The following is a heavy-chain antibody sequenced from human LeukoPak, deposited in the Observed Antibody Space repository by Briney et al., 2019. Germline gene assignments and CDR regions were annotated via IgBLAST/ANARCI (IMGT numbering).Heavy chain of an antibody. Sequence: SETLSLTCTVSGGSISSYYWSWIRQPPGKGLEWIGYIYYSGSTNYNPSLKSRVTISVDTSKNQFSLKLSSVTAADTAVYYCARVAAIFGPFDPWGQGTLVTVSS. CDR1: GGSISSYY. D-gene: IGHD3-3*02. CDR2: IYYSGST. V-gene: IGHV4-59*01. J-gene: IGHJ5*02. CDR3: ARVAAIFGPFDP.